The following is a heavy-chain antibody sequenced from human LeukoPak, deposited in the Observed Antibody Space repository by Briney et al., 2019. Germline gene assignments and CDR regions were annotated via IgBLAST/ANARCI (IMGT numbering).Heavy chain of an antibody. Sequence: SETLSLTCAVYGGSFSGYYWSWIRQPPGKGLEWIGYIYYSGSTNYNPSLKSRVTISVDTSKNQFSLKLSSVTAADTAVYYCARVESYNWFDPWGQGTLVTVSS. J-gene: IGHJ5*02. CDR2: IYYSGST. CDR3: ARVESYNWFDP. CDR1: GGSFSGYY. V-gene: IGHV4-59*01.